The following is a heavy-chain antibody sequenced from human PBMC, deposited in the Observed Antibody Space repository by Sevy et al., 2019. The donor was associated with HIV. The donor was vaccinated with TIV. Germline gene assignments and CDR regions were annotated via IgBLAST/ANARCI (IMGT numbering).Heavy chain of an antibody. D-gene: IGHD6-19*01. J-gene: IGHJ6*02. CDR2: ISSSSSTI. CDR1: GFTFSSYS. Sequence: GGSLRLSCAASGFTFSSYSMNWVRQAPGKGLEWVSYISSSSSTIYYADSVKGRFTISRDNAKNSLYLQMNSLRDEDTAVYYCSRDYTVIALAGLYYYYGMNVGGQGSTVTVSS. V-gene: IGHV3-48*02. CDR3: SRDYTVIALAGLYYYYGMNV.